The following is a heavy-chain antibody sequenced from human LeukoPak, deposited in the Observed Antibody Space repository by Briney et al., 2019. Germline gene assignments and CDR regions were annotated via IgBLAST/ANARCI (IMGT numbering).Heavy chain of an antibody. Sequence: PGGSLRLSCAASGFTFSSYAMSWVRQAPGKGLEWVSAISGSGGSTYYADSVKGRFTISRDNSKNTLYLQMNSLRAEDTAVYYCARDPYANSSGGSYYGDFDYWGQGTLVTVSS. J-gene: IGHJ4*02. CDR3: ARDPYANSSGGSYYGDFDY. CDR2: ISGSGGST. D-gene: IGHD1-26*01. CDR1: GFTFSSYA. V-gene: IGHV3-23*01.